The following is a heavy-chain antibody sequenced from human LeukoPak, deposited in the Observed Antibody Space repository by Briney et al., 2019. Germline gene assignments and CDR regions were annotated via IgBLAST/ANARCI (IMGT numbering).Heavy chain of an antibody. V-gene: IGHV3-74*01. CDR2: VNGDGSST. D-gene: IGHD4-17*01. Sequence: GGSLRLSCAPSVFTFSSFWMHWVRPAPGKGLVWVSRVNGDGSSTTYADSVKGRFTISRDSAKNTAYLQMNSLGAEDTAVYYCARPQHGDLYAFDIWGHGTMVTVSS. CDR1: VFTFSSFW. J-gene: IGHJ3*02. CDR3: ARPQHGDLYAFDI.